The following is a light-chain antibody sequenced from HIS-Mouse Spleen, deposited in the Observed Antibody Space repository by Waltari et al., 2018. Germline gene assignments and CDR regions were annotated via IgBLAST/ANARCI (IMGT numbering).Light chain of an antibody. J-gene: IGLJ2*01. V-gene: IGLV2-14*03. Sequence: QSALTQPASVSGSPGQSITISCTGTSSDVGGYNYSSWYQQHPGKAPKLMIYDVSNRPSGVSNRFSGSKSGNTASLTISGLQAEDEADYYCSSYTSSGFNVVFGGGTKLTVL. CDR1: SSDVGGYNY. CDR3: SSYTSSGFNVV. CDR2: DVS.